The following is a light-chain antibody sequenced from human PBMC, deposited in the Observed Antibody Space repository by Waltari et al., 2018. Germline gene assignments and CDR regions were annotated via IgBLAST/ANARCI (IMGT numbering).Light chain of an antibody. CDR1: QSLLQSNGYNY. CDR3: MQSLQTPVT. CDR2: LGS. Sequence: DIVMTQSPLSLPVAPGEPASISCRSSQSLLQSNGYNYLDWYLQKPGPSPQLLIYLGSNRASGVPDRFSGSGSGTDFTLKISRVEAEDVGFYYCMQSLQTPVTFGQGTRLEIK. J-gene: IGKJ5*01. V-gene: IGKV2-28*01.